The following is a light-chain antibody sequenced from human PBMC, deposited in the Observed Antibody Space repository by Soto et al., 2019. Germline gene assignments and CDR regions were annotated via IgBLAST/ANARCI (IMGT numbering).Light chain of an antibody. V-gene: IGKV3-11*01. CDR2: DAS. J-gene: IGKJ2*01. CDR3: QQRSNWPYT. Sequence: EIVVTQSPATLSASPGERVTLSCRASQSVSSYLAWYQQKPGQAPRLLIYDASNRATGIPARFSGSGSGTDFTLTISSLEPEDFAVYYCQQRSNWPYTFGQGTKLEIK. CDR1: QSVSSY.